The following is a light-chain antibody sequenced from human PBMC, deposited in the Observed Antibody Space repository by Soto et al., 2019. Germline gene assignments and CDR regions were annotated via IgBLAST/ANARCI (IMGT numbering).Light chain of an antibody. CDR2: GVS. CDR3: QQYSQWPLT. V-gene: IGKV3-15*01. CDR1: QSVTSN. J-gene: IGKJ4*01. Sequence: EIVMTQSPATLSVSPGERSTLSCSASQSVTSNLAWYQQKPGQAPRLLMYGVSTRATGIPARFGGSGSATEFTLTISSPQSEDFAVYYCQQYSQWPLTFGGGTKVDIK.